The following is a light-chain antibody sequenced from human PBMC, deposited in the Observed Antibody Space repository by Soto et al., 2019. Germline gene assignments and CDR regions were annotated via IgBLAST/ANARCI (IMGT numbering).Light chain of an antibody. CDR2: GAS. V-gene: IGKV3-15*01. Sequence: EILLTQSPATLSVSPGERATLSCRASQSVSNNLAWYQQKSGQAPRLLIHGASKRANGIPARFSGSGSGTEFTLTLRSLQSEDFAFYYCQPYKNWHPITFGQGTRLEIK. CDR1: QSVSNN. J-gene: IGKJ5*01. CDR3: QPYKNWHPIT.